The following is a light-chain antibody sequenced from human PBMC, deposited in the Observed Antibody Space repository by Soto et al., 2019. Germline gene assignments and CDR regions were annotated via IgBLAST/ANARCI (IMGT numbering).Light chain of an antibody. CDR1: SSDVGRFNY. Sequence: QSVLTQHASVSGSPGQSTTISCTGTSSDVGRFNYVSWYQQHPGKAPKLIIYDVSNRPSGISNHFSGSKSGNTASLTISGLQAEDEADYYCTSYTSSSTLYVFGTGTKVTVL. J-gene: IGLJ1*01. CDR3: TSYTSSSTLYV. V-gene: IGLV2-14*01. CDR2: DVS.